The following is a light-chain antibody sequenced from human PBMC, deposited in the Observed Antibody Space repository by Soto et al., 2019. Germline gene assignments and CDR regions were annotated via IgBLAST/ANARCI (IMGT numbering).Light chain of an antibody. Sequence: AIRLAQSPSSLSAFKGDRVTITCRASQNINYYLAWYQQKPGEAPNLLIYGASTLQSGVPSRFSGSGSGTDFTLTISRLESEDLATYYCHQYSRYPRTFGQGTKVEI. CDR2: GAS. CDR3: HQYSRYPRT. J-gene: IGKJ1*01. V-gene: IGKV1-8*01. CDR1: QNINYY.